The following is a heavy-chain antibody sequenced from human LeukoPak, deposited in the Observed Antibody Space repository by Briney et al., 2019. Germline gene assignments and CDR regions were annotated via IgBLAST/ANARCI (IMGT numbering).Heavy chain of an antibody. Sequence: SETLSLTCTVSGGSISSGGYYWSWIRQHPGKGLEWIGYIYYSGSTYYNPSLKSRVTISVDTSKNQFSLKLSSVTAADTAVYYCARGLGEMATISPFDYWGRGALVTVSS. CDR2: IYYSGST. J-gene: IGHJ4*02. V-gene: IGHV4-31*03. CDR1: GGSISSGGYY. CDR3: ARGLGEMATISPFDY. D-gene: IGHD5-24*01.